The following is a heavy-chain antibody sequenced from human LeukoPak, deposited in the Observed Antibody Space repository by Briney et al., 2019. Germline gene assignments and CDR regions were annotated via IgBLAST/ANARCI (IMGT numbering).Heavy chain of an antibody. CDR1: GFTFSTYA. J-gene: IGHJ4*02. V-gene: IGHV3-23*01. CDR3: AKRFCTSAGCSFFDS. CDR2: IRSSGGTR. Sequence: PGGSLRLSCAASGFTFSTYAMSWVRQAPGKGLEWVSAIRSSGGTRDYADSVKGRFTISRDNYKNTLYLQMNSLRAEDTAVYYCAKRFCTSAGCSFFDSWGPGTLVTVSS. D-gene: IGHD2-2*01.